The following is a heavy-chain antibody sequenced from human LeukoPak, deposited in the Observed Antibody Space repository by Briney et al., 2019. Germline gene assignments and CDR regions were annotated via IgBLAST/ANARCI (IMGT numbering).Heavy chain of an antibody. Sequence: ASVKVSCKASGYTLTTYYIHWVRLAPGQGLEWMGILNPSVGSATYAQKFQGRVSMTRDTSTNTVYMQLSNLRSEDTAIYYCARDLTEPTPLRRVIAASGSYYLDYWGQGTLVTVSS. CDR1: GYTLTTYY. J-gene: IGHJ4*02. V-gene: IGHV1-46*01. CDR2: LNPSVGSA. CDR3: ARDLTEPTPLRRVIAASGSYYLDY. D-gene: IGHD6-13*01.